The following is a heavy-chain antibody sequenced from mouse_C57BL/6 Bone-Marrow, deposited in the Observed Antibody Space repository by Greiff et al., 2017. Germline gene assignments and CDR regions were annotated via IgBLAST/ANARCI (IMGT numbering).Heavy chain of an antibody. J-gene: IGHJ3*01. CDR2: IDPSDSYT. D-gene: IGHD2-2*01. CDR3: ARDGYDAWFAY. CDR1: GYTFTSYW. V-gene: IGHV1-50*01. Sequence: VQLQQPGAELVKPGASVKLSCKASGYTFTSYWMQWVKQRPGQGLEWIGEIDPSDSYTNYNQKFKGKATLTVDTSSSTAYMQLSSLTSEDSAVYYCARDGYDAWFAYWGQGTLVTVSA.